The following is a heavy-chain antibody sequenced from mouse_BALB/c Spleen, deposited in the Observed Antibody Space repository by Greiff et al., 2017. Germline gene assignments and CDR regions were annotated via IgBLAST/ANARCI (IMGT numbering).Heavy chain of an antibody. J-gene: IGHJ3*01. V-gene: IGHV3-2*02. CDR3: ARYDTTGFAY. CDR2: ISYSGST. D-gene: IGHD1-1*01. Sequence: VQLKESGPGLVKPSQSLSLTCTVTGYSITSDYAWNWIRQFPGNKLEWMGYISYSGSTSYNPSLKSRISITRDTSKNQFFLQLNSVTTEDTATYYCARYDTTGFAYWGQGTLVTVSA. CDR1: GYSITSDYA.